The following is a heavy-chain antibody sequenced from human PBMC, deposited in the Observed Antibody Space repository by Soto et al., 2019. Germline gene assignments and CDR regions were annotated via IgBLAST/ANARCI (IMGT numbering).Heavy chain of an antibody. CDR2: ISAYNGNT. D-gene: IGHD3-22*01. CDR1: GYTFPSYG. Sequence: VQLVQSGAEVKKPGASVKVSCKASGYTFPSYGISWVRQAPGQGIEWMGWISAYNGNTNYAQKLQGRVTMTTHTSTSTAYMELRCLRSDDTAVYYCARVDSSCYYFECFDDLGQGTLVTVS. CDR3: ARVDSSCYYFECFDD. V-gene: IGHV1-18*01. J-gene: IGHJ4*02.